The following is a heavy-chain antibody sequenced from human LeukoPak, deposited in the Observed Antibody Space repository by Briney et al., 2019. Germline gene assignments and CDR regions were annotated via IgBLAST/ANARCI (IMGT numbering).Heavy chain of an antibody. CDR2: ISYDGSNK. CDR1: GFTFSSYA. CDR3: ARDVVGATLPYNWFDP. D-gene: IGHD1-26*01. V-gene: IGHV3-30*04. J-gene: IGHJ5*02. Sequence: GGSLRLSCAASGFTFSSYAMHWVRQAPGKGLEWVAVISYDGSNKYYADSVKGRFTISRDNSKNTLYLQMNSLRAEDTAVYYCARDVVGATLPYNWFDPWGQGTLVTVS.